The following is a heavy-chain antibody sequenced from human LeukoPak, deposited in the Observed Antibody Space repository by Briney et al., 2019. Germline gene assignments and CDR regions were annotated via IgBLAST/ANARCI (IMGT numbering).Heavy chain of an antibody. CDR2: ISDRDHNT. CDR3: AKGGLSRAGLDF. CDR1: GFTFSSYA. D-gene: IGHD5/OR15-5a*01. J-gene: IGHJ4*02. Sequence: SGGPLLLSCAASGFTFSSYAMTWVRQAPGKGLEWVSSISDRDHNTYYAASVKGRFTISRDNSNNTLYLQMNSLRAEDTAVYYCAKGGLSRAGLDFWGQGTLVTVSS. V-gene: IGHV3-23*01.